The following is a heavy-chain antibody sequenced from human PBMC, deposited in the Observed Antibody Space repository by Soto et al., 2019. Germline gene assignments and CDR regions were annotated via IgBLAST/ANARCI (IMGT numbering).Heavy chain of an antibody. CDR3: ARGPPLLW. Sequence: ETLSLTCTVSGGSISSSSYYWGWIRQPPGKGLEWIGSIYYSGSTYYNPSLKSRVTISVDTSKNQFSLKLSSVTAADTAVYYCARGPPLLWWSQGTLVTVSS. V-gene: IGHV4-39*01. CDR2: IYYSGST. CDR1: GGSISSSSYY. J-gene: IGHJ4*02. D-gene: IGHD2-21*01.